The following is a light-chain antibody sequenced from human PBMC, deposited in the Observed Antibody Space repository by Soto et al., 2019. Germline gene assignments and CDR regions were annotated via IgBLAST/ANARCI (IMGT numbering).Light chain of an antibody. J-gene: IGLJ2*01. CDR3: QTWGTGTVV. Sequence: QPVLTQSPSASASLGASVKLTCTLSSGHSSYAIAWHQQQPEKGPRYLMRVNSDGRHIKGDGIPDRFSGSSSWAERYLTISSLQSEDEADYYCQTWGTGTVVFGGGTKLTVL. CDR1: SGHSSYA. V-gene: IGLV4-69*01. CDR2: VNSDGRH.